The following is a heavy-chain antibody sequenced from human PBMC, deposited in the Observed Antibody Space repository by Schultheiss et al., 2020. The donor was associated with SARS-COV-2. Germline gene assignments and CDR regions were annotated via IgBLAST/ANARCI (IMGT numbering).Heavy chain of an antibody. CDR3: ARESNDYVWGGGLDY. D-gene: IGHD3-16*01. V-gene: IGHV4-61*08. CDR1: GGSISSGDYY. Sequence: GSLRLSCTVSGGSISSGDYYWSWIRQPPGKGLEWIGYIYYSGSTNYNPSLKSRVTISVDTSKNQFSLKLSSVTAADTAVYFCARESNDYVWGGGLDYWGQGTLVTVSS. J-gene: IGHJ4*02. CDR2: IYYSGST.